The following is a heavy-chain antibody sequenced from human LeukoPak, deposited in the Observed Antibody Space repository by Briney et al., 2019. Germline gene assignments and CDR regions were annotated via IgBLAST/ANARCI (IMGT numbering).Heavy chain of an antibody. V-gene: IGHV4-39*07. D-gene: IGHD3-3*01. Sequence: PSETLSLTCTVSGGSISSSSYYWSWIRQPPGKGLEWIGGINHSGSTNYNPSLKSRVTISVDTSKNQFSLKLRFVTAADTAVYYCARVRYDFWGGYSQPIDYWGQGTLVTVSS. CDR1: GGSISSSSYY. CDR3: ARVRYDFWGGYSQPIDY. J-gene: IGHJ4*02. CDR2: INHSGST.